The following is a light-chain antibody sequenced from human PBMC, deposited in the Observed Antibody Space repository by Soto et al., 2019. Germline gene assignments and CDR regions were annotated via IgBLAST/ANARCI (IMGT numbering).Light chain of an antibody. V-gene: IGLV2-14*03. CDR1: SSDIGAYNY. CDR3: NSYTSSNSLEV. J-gene: IGLJ2*01. CDR2: DVS. Sequence: QSALTQPASVSGSPGQSITISCTGTSSDIGAYNYVSWYQQHPGKARKLMIYDVSIRPSGVSSRFSGSKSGNTASLTISGLQAEDEADYYCNSYTSSNSLEVFGGGTKVTVL.